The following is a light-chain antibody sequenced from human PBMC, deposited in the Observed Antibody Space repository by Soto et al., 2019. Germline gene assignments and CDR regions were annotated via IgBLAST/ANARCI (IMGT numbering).Light chain of an antibody. CDR1: QSVSSN. CDR2: GAS. CDR3: QQYNTWPWT. J-gene: IGKJ5*01. Sequence: EIVMTQSPATLSVSPGERATLSCRASQSVSSNLAWYQQKPGQAPRLLIYGASTRATGIPARFSGSGSGTEFNLTISSLQSEDFGIYYCQQYNTWPWTFGQGTRLEIK. V-gene: IGKV3-15*01.